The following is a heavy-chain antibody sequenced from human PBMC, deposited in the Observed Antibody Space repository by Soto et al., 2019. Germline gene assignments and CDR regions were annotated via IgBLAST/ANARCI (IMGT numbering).Heavy chain of an antibody. V-gene: IGHV1-46*03. CDR2: INPSGGST. CDR1: GYTFTSYY. J-gene: IGHJ4*02. D-gene: IGHD3-22*01. Sequence: GASVKVSCKASGYTFTSYYMHWVRQAPGQGLEWMGIINPSGGSTSYAQKFQGRVTMTRDTSTSTVYMELSSLRSEDTAVYYCARGDVRITMIVVVSRLFDYWGQGTLVTVSS. CDR3: ARGDVRITMIVVVSRLFDY.